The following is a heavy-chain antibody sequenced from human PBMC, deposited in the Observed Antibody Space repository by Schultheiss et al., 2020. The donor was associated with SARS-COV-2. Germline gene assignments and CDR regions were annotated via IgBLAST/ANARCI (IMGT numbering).Heavy chain of an antibody. CDR1: GGSISSFY. J-gene: IGHJ4*02. V-gene: IGHV4-34*01. Sequence: SETLSLTCTVSGGSISSFYWSWIRQPPGKELEWIGEINHSGSTNYNPSLKSRVTISVDTSKNQFSLKLSSVTAADTAMYYCAREKPNNFDYWGQGTLVTVSS. CDR3: AREKPNNFDY. D-gene: IGHD2-8*01. CDR2: INHSGST.